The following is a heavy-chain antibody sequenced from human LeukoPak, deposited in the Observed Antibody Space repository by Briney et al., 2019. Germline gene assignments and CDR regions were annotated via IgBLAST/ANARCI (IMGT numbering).Heavy chain of an antibody. CDR1: GFPFSSYW. J-gene: IGHJ3*02. CDR3: ARVSPKDAFDI. Sequence: GGSLRPSCAASGFPFSSYWMSWVRQAPGKGLEWVANIKQDGSEKYYVDSVKGRFTISRDNAKNSLYLQMNSLRAEDTAVYYCARVSPKDAFDIWGQGTMVTVSS. V-gene: IGHV3-7*01. CDR2: IKQDGSEK.